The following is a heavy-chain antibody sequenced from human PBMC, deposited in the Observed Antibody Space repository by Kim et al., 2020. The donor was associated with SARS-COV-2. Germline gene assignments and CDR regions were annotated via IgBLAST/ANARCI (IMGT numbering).Heavy chain of an antibody. J-gene: IGHJ6*02. CDR2: ISSSSSTI. V-gene: IGHV3-48*04. CDR3: ARDEYYDYVWGSYRQGNYSYGLAV. CDR1: GFTFSSYS. Sequence: GGSLRLSCAASGFTFSSYSMNWVRQAPGKGLEWVSYISSSSSTIYYADSVKGRFTISRDNAKNSLYLQMTSLRAEDTAVYYCARDEYYDYVWGSYRQGNYSYGLAVGGQGTTVTVSS. D-gene: IGHD3-16*02.